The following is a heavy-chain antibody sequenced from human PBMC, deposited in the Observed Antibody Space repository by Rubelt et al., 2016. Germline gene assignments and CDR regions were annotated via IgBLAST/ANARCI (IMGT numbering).Heavy chain of an antibody. V-gene: IGHV4-34*01. CDR3: ARGRGSGSYGGYYFYGVDV. J-gene: IGHJ6*02. CDR2: ISQGGTT. D-gene: IGHD1-26*01. CDR1: GGSFSGYS. Sequence: QVQLQQWGAGLLKPAETLSLTCAVYGGSFSGYSWSWIRLSPGKGLEWIGEISQGGTTNYNPSLKSRVTITSKNQFSLTLNSATSADTAVYYCARGRGSGSYGGYYFYGVDVWGQGTTVTVSS.